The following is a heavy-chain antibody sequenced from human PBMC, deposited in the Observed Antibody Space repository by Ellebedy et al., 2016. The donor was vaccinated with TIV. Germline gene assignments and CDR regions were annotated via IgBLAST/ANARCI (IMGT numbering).Heavy chain of an antibody. Sequence: ASVKVSXXASGYTFTSYGISWVRQAPGQGLEWMGWISAYNGNTNYAQKLQGRVTMTTDTSTSTAYMELRSLRSDDTAVYYCARLTDSSGYTDYFDYWGQGTLVTVSS. J-gene: IGHJ4*02. CDR1: GYTFTSYG. CDR2: ISAYNGNT. V-gene: IGHV1-18*04. CDR3: ARLTDSSGYTDYFDY. D-gene: IGHD3-22*01.